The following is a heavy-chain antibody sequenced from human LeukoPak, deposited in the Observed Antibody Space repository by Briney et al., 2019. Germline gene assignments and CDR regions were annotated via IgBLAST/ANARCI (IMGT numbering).Heavy chain of an antibody. J-gene: IGHJ4*02. CDR2: IYYSGST. D-gene: IGHD2-21*01. CDR3: ARQVIEGYCFDY. Sequence: PSETLSLTCTVSGGSISSSSYYWGWIRQPPGKGLEWIGSIYYSGSTYYDPSLKSRVTISVDTSKNQFALKLSSVTAADTAVYYCARQVIEGYCFDYWGQGTLVTVSS. V-gene: IGHV4-39*01. CDR1: GGSISSSSYY.